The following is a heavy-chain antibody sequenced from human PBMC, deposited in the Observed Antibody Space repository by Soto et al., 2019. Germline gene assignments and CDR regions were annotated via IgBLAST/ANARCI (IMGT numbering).Heavy chain of an antibody. J-gene: IGHJ6*02. V-gene: IGHV1-2*06. D-gene: IGHD3-10*01. CDR3: ARDADLLYGKSDYFGFDV. Sequence: ASVKVSCKASGYSLNNYFVHWVRQAPGQGPEWMGRIDPVRSSANYARDFQGRVTMTRDTSISIFYMELRGLTPDDTAIYFCARDADLLYGKSDYFGFDVWGQGTTVTVSS. CDR2: IDPVRSSA. CDR1: GYSLNNYF.